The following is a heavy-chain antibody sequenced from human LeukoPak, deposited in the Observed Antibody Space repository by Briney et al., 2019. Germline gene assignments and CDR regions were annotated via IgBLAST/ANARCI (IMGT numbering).Heavy chain of an antibody. V-gene: IGHV1-2*06. J-gene: IGHJ4*02. CDR2: INPNSGGT. CDR3: ARDVGDYDFWSKQEIFDY. CDR1: GYTFTCYY. Sequence: ASVKVSCKASGYTFTCYYMHWVRQAPGQGLEWMGRINPNSGGTNYAQKFQGRVTMTRDTSISTAYMELSRLRSDDTAVYYCARDVGDYDFWSKQEIFDYWGQGTLVTVSS. D-gene: IGHD3-3*01.